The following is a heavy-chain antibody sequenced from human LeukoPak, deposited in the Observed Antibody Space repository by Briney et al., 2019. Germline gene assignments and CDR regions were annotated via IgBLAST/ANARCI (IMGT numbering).Heavy chain of an antibody. D-gene: IGHD6-19*01. CDR2: LNPNSGGT. CDR3: ARGGESKEAVVLKGWFDP. Sequence: ASVKVSCKASGYTFSGFTGYYIHWVRQAPGQGLEWMGWLNPNSGGTNSAQKFQGRVTTTRATSISTAYMELSRLGSDDTAVYYCARGGESKEAVVLKGWFDPWGQGTLVTVSS. J-gene: IGHJ5*02. CDR1: GYTFSGFTGYY. V-gene: IGHV1-2*02.